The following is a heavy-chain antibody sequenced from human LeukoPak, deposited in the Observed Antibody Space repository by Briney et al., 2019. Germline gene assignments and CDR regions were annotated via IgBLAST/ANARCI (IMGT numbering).Heavy chain of an antibody. CDR3: ARDIDYIYYYYMDV. V-gene: IGHV3-7*01. D-gene: IGHD4-11*01. Sequence: GGSLRLSCAASGFTFSSYWMSWVRQAPGKGLEWVANIKQDGSEKYYVDSVKGRFTISRDNAKNSLYLQMNSLRAEDTAVYYCARDIDYIYYYYMDVWGKGTTVTVSS. CDR2: IKQDGSEK. J-gene: IGHJ6*03. CDR1: GFTFSSYW.